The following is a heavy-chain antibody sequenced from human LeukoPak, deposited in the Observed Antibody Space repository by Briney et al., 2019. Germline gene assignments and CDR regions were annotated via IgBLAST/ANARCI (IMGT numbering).Heavy chain of an antibody. V-gene: IGHV1-2*02. CDR3: ARDQSGTTGIFYYYYYMDV. D-gene: IGHD1-7*01. CDR1: GYTFTGYY. J-gene: IGHJ6*03. Sequence: ASVKVSCKASGYTFTGYYMHWVRQAPGQGLEWMGWINPNSGGTNYAQKFQGRVTMTRDTFISTAYMELSRLRSDDTAVYYCARDQSGTTGIFYYYYYMDVWGKGTTVTVSS. CDR2: INPNSGGT.